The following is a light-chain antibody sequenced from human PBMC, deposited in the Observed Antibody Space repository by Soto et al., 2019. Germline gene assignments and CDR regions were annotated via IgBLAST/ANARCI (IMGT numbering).Light chain of an antibody. J-gene: IGLJ2*01. V-gene: IGLV2-18*02. CDR1: SSDIGSYTR. Sequence: QSVLTQPPSVSGSPGLSVTISCTGSSSDIGSYTRVSWYQQPPASAPKLLIYEATRRASGAPDRFSGSASGNTASLTISGVQAEDEADYYCSSYTSFDTVIFGGGTKLTVL. CDR2: EAT. CDR3: SSYTSFDTVI.